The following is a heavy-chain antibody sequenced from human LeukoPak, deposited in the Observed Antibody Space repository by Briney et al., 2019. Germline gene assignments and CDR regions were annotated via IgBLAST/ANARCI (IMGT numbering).Heavy chain of an antibody. Sequence: SETLSLTCTVSGGSISSSSYYWGWIRQPPGKGLEWIGYIYYSGSTNYNPSLKSRVTISVDTSKNQFSLKLSSVTAADTAVYYCARDSGTSWEAYYYYYMDVWGKGTTVTVSS. J-gene: IGHJ6*03. D-gene: IGHD2-2*01. CDR2: IYYSGST. CDR3: ARDSGTSWEAYYYYYMDV. CDR1: GGSISSSSYY. V-gene: IGHV4-61*01.